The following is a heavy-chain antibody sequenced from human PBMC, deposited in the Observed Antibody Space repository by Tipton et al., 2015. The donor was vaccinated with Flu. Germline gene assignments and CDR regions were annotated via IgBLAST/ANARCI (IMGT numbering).Heavy chain of an antibody. CDR1: GDSISSYY. CDR2: IYYSGST. J-gene: IGHJ3*02. Sequence: TLSLTCTVSGDSISSYYWSWIRQPPGKGLEWIGYIYYSGSTNYNPPLKSRVTISVDTSKNQFSLKLSSVTAADTAVYYCASPAFYYGGNSERAFDIWGQGTMVTVSS. CDR3: ASPAFYYGGNSERAFDI. D-gene: IGHD4-23*01. V-gene: IGHV4-59*08.